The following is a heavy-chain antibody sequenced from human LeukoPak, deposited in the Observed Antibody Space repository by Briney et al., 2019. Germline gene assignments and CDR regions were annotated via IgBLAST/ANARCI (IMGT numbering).Heavy chain of an antibody. J-gene: IGHJ5*02. CDR2: INPNSGGT. CDR1: GYTFTGYY. D-gene: IGHD4-17*01. CDR3: ARIHTDLGYGDYGNWFDP. Sequence: GASVKVSCKASGYTFTGYYMHWVRQAPGQGLEWMGWINPNSGGTNYAQKFQGRVTMTRDTSISTAYMELSRLRSDDAAVYYCARIHTDLGYGDYGNWFDPWGQGTLVTVSS. V-gene: IGHV1-2*02.